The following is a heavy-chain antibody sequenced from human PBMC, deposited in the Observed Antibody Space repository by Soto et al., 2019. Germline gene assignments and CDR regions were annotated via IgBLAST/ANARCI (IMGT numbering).Heavy chain of an antibody. CDR3: ARGGELAGWMPFDS. Sequence: QVHLVQSGAEVKKPGSSVKISCRASGVTFNTYGFNWVRQAPGQGLEWMGGIIPLFGTTTYAHNFLGRVTFTAAQSTKTAHMEMRSLTSEDTAVYFCARGGELAGWMPFDSWGQGTLVTVSS. V-gene: IGHV1-69*01. CDR2: IIPLFGTT. J-gene: IGHJ4*02. CDR1: GVTFNTYG. D-gene: IGHD6-19*01.